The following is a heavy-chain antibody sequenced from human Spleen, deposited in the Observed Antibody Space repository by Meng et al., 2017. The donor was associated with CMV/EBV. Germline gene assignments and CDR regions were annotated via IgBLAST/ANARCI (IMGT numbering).Heavy chain of an antibody. D-gene: IGHD2-2*01. CDR1: GGSIISGDYY. J-gene: IGHJ5*02. V-gene: IGHV4-30-4*08. CDR2: IYYSGST. CDR3: ARVPAAIRWFDP. Sequence: CPVSGGSIISGDYYCSWIRQPPGKCLEWIGYIYYSGSTYYNPSLKSRVTISVDTSKNQFSLKLSSVTAADTAVYYCARVPAAIRWFDPWGQGTLVTVSS.